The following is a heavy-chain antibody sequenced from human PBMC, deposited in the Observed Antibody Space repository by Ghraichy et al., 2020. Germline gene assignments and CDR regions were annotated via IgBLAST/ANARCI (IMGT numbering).Heavy chain of an antibody. CDR2: ISGDGRNT. D-gene: IGHD3-3*02. J-gene: IGHJ6*02. Sequence: GGSLRLSCEASGLSFGSYEMNWVRQAPGKGLEWISYISGDGRNTFYGNSVMGRFTIFRDNAKNLVSLQMESLRVDDTAVYYCVGAAGAYIFGSNGLDVWGQGATVIVSS. CDR3: VGAAGAYIFGSNGLDV. CDR1: GLSFGSYE. V-gene: IGHV3-48*03.